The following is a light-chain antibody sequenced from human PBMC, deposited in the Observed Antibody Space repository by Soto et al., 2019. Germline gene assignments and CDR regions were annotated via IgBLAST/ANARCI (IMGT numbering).Light chain of an antibody. J-gene: IGKJ5*01. CDR3: QQLNSYPSIT. CDR1: QGISRY. CDR2: AAS. V-gene: IGKV1-9*01. Sequence: DIPLTQSPSFLSASVGDRVTITCRARQGISRYLAWYQQKPGKAPKILIYAASTLQSGVPSRFSGSGSGTEFTLTISSLQPEDFATYYCQQLNSYPSITFGQGTRLEIK.